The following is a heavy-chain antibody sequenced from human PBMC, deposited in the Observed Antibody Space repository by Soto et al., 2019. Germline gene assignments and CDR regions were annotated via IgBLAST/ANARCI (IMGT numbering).Heavy chain of an antibody. J-gene: IGHJ5*02. V-gene: IGHV4-59*08. CDR1: GGSISKYY. Sequence: QVQLQESGPGLVKPSETLSLICTVSGGSISKYYWNWIRQSPGKGLEWIGNIHYTGNTNYNPSLKSRVTISVDTSKNQFSLKLSSVTAADTAVYYCARLTEILIYAPFDPWGQGTLVTVSS. CDR3: ARLTEILIYAPFDP. CDR2: IHYTGNT. D-gene: IGHD3-9*01.